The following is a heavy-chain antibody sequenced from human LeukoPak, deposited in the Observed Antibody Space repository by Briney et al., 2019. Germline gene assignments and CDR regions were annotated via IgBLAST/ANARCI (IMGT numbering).Heavy chain of an antibody. CDR2: ISSSSSYI. CDR1: GFTFSSYS. V-gene: IGHV3-21*04. CDR3: AKEWGVGPGGIDYLDY. J-gene: IGHJ4*02. D-gene: IGHD1-26*01. Sequence: GGSLRLSCAASGFTFSSYSMNWVRQAPGKGLEWVSSISSSSSYIYYADSVKGRFTISRDNTKNTLYLQVNSLRAEDTAVYYCAKEWGVGPGGIDYLDYWGQGTLVTVSS.